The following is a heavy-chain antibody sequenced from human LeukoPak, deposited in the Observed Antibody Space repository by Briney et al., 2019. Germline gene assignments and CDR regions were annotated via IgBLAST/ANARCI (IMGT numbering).Heavy chain of an antibody. CDR2: IWYDGSKK. Sequence: GGSLRLSCAASGFTFSTYGMHWVRQAPGKGLEWVAVIWYDGSKKYYADSVKGRFTISRDNSKNTVDLQMNSLSAEDTAVYYCARVHVSYLDYWGQGTRVTVSS. CDR3: ARVHVSYLDY. V-gene: IGHV3-33*01. J-gene: IGHJ4*02. CDR1: GFTFSTYG.